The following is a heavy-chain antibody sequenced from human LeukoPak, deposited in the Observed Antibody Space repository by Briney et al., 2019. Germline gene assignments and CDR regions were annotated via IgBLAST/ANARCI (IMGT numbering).Heavy chain of an antibody. CDR2: INHTGTT. CDR1: GGSFNTYY. Sequence: SETLSLTCAVYGGSFNTYYWNWIRQSPGKGLEWIGEINHTGTTNYNPSLKSRFTISVDTSKNQFSLKLTSVTAADTAVYFCARHQEGMVRGVLYYMDVWGKGTTVIISS. D-gene: IGHD3-10*01. J-gene: IGHJ6*03. CDR3: ARHQEGMVRGVLYYMDV. V-gene: IGHV4-34*01.